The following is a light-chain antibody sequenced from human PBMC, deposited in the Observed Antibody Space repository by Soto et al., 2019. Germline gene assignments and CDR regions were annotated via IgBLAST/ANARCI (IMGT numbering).Light chain of an antibody. V-gene: IGLV2-11*01. CDR2: DVF. J-gene: IGLJ2*01. Sequence: QSVLTQPRSVSGSPGHSVTISCFGTSSDIGSYNAVSWYQQHPGKAPKLIIFDVFERPSGVPDRFSGSKSGNSASLTISGLQAEDESDYYCSSFAPSYRVIFGGGTKLTAL. CDR1: SSDIGSYNA. CDR3: SSFAPSYRVI.